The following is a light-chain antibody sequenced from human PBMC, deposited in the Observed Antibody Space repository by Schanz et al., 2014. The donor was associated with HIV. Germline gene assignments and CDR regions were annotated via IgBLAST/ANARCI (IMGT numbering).Light chain of an antibody. Sequence: QSALTQPASVSGSPGQSITISCTGTRNDVGTYNLVSWYQQHPGKAPQLMIYEVTKRPSGVSDRFSGSKSDNTASLTISGLQAEDEADYHCCSYAGNSIFVVFGGGTKLTVL. CDR1: RNDVGTYNL. J-gene: IGLJ2*01. CDR2: EVT. CDR3: CSYAGNSIFVV. V-gene: IGLV2-23*02.